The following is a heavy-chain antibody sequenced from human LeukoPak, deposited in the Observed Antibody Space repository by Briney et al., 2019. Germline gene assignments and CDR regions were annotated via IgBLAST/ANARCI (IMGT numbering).Heavy chain of an antibody. D-gene: IGHD3-10*01. V-gene: IGHV3-30*18. CDR1: GFTFSSYG. CDR3: AKDRRGGSGSLNVGY. J-gene: IGHJ4*02. Sequence: PGRSLRLSCAASGFTFSSYGMHWVRQAPGKGLEWVAVISYDGSNKYYADSVKGRFTISRDNYKNTLYLQMNSLRAADTAVYYCAKDRRGGSGSLNVGYWGQGTLVTVSS. CDR2: ISYDGSNK.